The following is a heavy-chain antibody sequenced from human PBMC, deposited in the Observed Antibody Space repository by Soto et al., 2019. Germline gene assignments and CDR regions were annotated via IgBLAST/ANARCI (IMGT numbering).Heavy chain of an antibody. V-gene: IGHV1-18*04. J-gene: IGHJ6*02. CDR2: ISGYNGNT. CDR3: ARAGSISCYGVDYYYFYGLDV. D-gene: IGHD5-12*01. Sequence: ASVKVSCKASGYRFNNYRISWVRQAPGQGLEWMGWISGYNGNTKYAQKLQGTVTMTTDTSTSTAYMELRSLRSDDAAVYYCARAGSISCYGVDYYYFYGLDVWGQGTTVTVSS. CDR1: GYRFNNYR.